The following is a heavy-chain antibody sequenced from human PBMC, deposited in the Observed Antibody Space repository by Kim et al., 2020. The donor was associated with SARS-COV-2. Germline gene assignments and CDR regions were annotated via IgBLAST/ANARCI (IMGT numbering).Heavy chain of an antibody. Sequence: ASVKVSCKASGYTFTNYAMHWVRQAPGQRLEWMGWINAGNGNTKYSQKFQGRVTFTRDTSASTAYMELSSLRSEDTAVYYCARDRHYDFWCGYYFDYWGQGTLVTVSS. J-gene: IGHJ4*02. CDR1: GYTFTNYA. CDR3: ARDRHYDFWCGYYFDY. D-gene: IGHD3-3*01. CDR2: INAGNGNT. V-gene: IGHV1-3*01.